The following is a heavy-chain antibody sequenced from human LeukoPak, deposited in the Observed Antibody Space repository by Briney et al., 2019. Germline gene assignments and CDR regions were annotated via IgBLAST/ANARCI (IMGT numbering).Heavy chain of an antibody. Sequence: GGSLRLSCAASGFTFSDYGMHWVRQAPGKGLEWVAVTSYDGGNKYYADSVKGRFTISRDNSKNTLYLQTTSLRDEDTAVYYCAKHHCSSISCHGRSSGDFDYWGQGTLVTVSS. CDR3: AKHHCSSISCHGRSSGDFDY. V-gene: IGHV3-30*18. J-gene: IGHJ4*02. CDR2: TSYDGGNK. D-gene: IGHD2-2*01. CDR1: GFTFSDYG.